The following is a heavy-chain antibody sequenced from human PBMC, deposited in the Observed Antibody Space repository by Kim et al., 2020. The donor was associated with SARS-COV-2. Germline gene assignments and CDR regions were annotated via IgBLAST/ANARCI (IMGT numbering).Heavy chain of an antibody. D-gene: IGHD3-10*01. CDR3: AKVVRGVLDY. CDR1: GFTFSSYG. J-gene: IGHJ4*02. Sequence: GGSLRLSCAASGFTFSSYGMHWVRQAPGKGLEWVAVISYDGSNKYYADSVKGRFTISRDNSKNTLYLQMNSLRAEDTAVYYCAKVVRGVLDYWGQGTLVTVSS. V-gene: IGHV3-30*18. CDR2: ISYDGSNK.